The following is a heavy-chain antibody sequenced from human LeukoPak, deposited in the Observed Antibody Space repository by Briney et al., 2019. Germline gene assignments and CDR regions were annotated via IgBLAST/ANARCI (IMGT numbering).Heavy chain of an antibody. CDR2: ISYDGSNK. Sequence: PGGSLRLSCAASGFTFSSYGMHWVRQAPGKGLEWVAVISYDGSNKYYADSVKGRFTISRDNSKNTLYLQMNSLRAEDTAVCYCAKDGIAARPYYFDYWGQGTLVTVSS. D-gene: IGHD6-6*01. CDR1: GFTFSSYG. V-gene: IGHV3-30*18. J-gene: IGHJ4*02. CDR3: AKDGIAARPYYFDY.